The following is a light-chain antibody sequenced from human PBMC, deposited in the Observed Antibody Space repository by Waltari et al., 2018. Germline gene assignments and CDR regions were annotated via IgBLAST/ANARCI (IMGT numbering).Light chain of an antibody. Sequence: NFMLTQPHSVSESPGKTVTISCSGSSGSIASHYVQWYQQRPGSAPNTVIYEDHQRPSGVPDRFSGSIDSSSKSASLTISGLKTEDEADYYCQSYDGTNWVFGGGTKLTVL. CDR2: EDH. CDR3: QSYDGTNWV. V-gene: IGLV6-57*02. J-gene: IGLJ3*02. CDR1: SGSIASHY.